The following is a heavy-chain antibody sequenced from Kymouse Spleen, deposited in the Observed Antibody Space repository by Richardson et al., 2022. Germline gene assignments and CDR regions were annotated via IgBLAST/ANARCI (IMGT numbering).Heavy chain of an antibody. CDR1: GFTFSDYY. CDR3: ARDRLYYGSGPHALYYYYGMDV. Sequence: QVQLVESGGGLVKPGGSLRLSCAASGFTFSDYYMSWIRQAPGKGLEWVSYISSSGSTIYYADSVKGRFTISRDNAKNSLYLQMNSLRAEDTAVYYCARDRLYYGSGPHALYYYYGMDVWGQGTTVTVSS. J-gene: IGHJ6*02. CDR2: ISSSGSTI. D-gene: IGHD3-10*01. V-gene: IGHV3-11*01.